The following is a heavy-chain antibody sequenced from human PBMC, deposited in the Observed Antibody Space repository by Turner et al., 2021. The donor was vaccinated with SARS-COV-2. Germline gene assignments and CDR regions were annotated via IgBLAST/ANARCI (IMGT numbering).Heavy chain of an antibody. CDR1: GYTLTELS. CDR2: FDPEDAET. V-gene: IGHV1-24*01. D-gene: IGHD2-21*02. CDR3: ATGYAYCGGDCSIHY. Sequence: QVQLVQSGAEVKKPGASVKVSCKVSGYTLTELSMHWVRQAPGKGLEWMGGFDPEDAETIYAQKFQGRVTMTEDTSTDTAYMERSSLRSEDTAVYYCATGYAYCGGDCSIHYWGQGTLVTVSS. J-gene: IGHJ4*02.